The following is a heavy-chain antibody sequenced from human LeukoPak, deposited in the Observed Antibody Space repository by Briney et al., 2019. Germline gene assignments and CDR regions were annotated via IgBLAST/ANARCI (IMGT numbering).Heavy chain of an antibody. CDR2: IYYSGSS. V-gene: IGHV4-59*01. CDR3: ARTPLYSSSSNWFDS. D-gene: IGHD6-6*01. Sequence: SETLSLTCTVSGGSLSGYYWSWIRQPPGKRLEWIGYIYYSGSSNYNPSLKSRVTISVDTSMNQVSLKVSSVTAADTAVYYCARTPLYSSSSNWFDSWGQGTLATVS. CDR1: GGSLSGYY. J-gene: IGHJ5*01.